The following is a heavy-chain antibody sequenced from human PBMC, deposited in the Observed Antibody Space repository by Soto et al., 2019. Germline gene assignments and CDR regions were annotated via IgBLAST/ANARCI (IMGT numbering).Heavy chain of an antibody. CDR3: ARDRLLLYRSGMDV. D-gene: IGHD3-10*01. J-gene: IGHJ6*02. CDR2: IYYSGST. CDR1: GGSISSGGYY. V-gene: IGHV4-31*01. Sequence: QVQLQESGPGLVKPSQTLSLTCTVSGGSISSGGYYWSWIRQHPGKGLEWIGYIYYSGSTYYNPSLKSLVTISVDTYKNQFSLKLSSVTAADTAVYYCARDRLLLYRSGMDVWGQGTTVTVSS.